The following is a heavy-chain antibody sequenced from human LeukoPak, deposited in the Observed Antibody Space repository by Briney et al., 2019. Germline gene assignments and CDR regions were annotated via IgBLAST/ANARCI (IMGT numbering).Heavy chain of an antibody. CDR1: GFTFSSYS. Sequence: GGSLRLSCAASGFTFSSYSMNWVRQAPGKGLEWVSSISSSSSYIYYADSVKGRFTISRDNAKNSLYLQMNSLRAEDTAVYYCARAAGYSSSWSREYLGDYYGMDVWGQGTTVTVSS. CDR2: ISSSSSYI. CDR3: ARAAGYSSSWSREYLGDYYGMDV. D-gene: IGHD6-13*01. J-gene: IGHJ6*02. V-gene: IGHV3-21*01.